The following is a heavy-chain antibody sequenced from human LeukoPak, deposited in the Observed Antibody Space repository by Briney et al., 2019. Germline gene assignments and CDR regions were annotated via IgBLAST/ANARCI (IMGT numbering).Heavy chain of an antibody. CDR1: GITFSSYA. D-gene: IGHD3-9*01. CDR3: APLTGYLILDY. CDR2: ISGRGGST. Sequence: GGSLRLSCAASGITFSSYAMRWVRQAPGKGLEWVSGISGRGGSTYYADSVKGRFTISRDNSKNTVYLQMNSLSAEDTAIYYCAPLTGYLILDYWGPGTLVTVSS. V-gene: IGHV3-23*01. J-gene: IGHJ4*02.